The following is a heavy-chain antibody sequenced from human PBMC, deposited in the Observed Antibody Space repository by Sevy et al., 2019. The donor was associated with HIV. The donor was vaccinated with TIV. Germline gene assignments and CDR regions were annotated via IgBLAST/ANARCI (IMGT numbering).Heavy chain of an antibody. V-gene: IGHV1-69*06. J-gene: IGHJ1*01. CDR2: IIPISGPAGPT. D-gene: IGHD2-21*02. CDR3: ARASSCGGDCYYLQY. CDR1: GDSFSGYT. Sequence: ASVKVSCKSSGDSFSGYTIIWVRQAPGQGLEWMGGIIPISGPAGPTNSAQNFQDRATITAGISTHTAYMELSSLRSEDTALYFCARASSCGGDCYYLQYWGQGTLVTVSS.